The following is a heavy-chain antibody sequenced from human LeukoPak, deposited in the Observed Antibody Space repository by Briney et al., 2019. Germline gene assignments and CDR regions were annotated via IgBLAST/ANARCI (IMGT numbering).Heavy chain of an antibody. CDR1: GYTFTGYY. D-gene: IGHD6-13*01. Sequence: ASVKVSCKASGYTFTGYYMHWVRQAPGQGLEWMGWINPNSGGTNYAQKFQGRVTMTRDTSIITAYMELSRLRSDDTAVYYCARVRVAAAGTDAFDIWGQGTMVTVSS. V-gene: IGHV1-2*02. J-gene: IGHJ3*02. CDR3: ARVRVAAAGTDAFDI. CDR2: INPNSGGT.